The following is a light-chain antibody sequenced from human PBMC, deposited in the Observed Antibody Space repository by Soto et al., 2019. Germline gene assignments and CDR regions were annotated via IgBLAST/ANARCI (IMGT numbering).Light chain of an antibody. J-gene: IGKJ4*01. V-gene: IGKV3-11*01. CDR3: QQSGT. CDR1: QSVSSY. CDR2: DAS. Sequence: EIVLTQSPATLSLSPGNRATISCRASQSVSSYLAWYQQKPGQAPRLLIYDASNLETGVPSRFSGSGSGTEFTLTISSLQPDDFATYYCQQSGTFGGGTKVDIK.